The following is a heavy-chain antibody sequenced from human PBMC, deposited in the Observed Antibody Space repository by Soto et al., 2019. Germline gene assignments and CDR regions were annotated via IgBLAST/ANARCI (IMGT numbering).Heavy chain of an antibody. Sequence: QVQLVQSGAEVKKPGASVRVSCEASGYTFTSYGISWVRQAPGQGLEWMGWISVYSGSTNYAQKLQGRVTMTTDGSTRAVYMELRSLRSDDTAVYYCARDSWGLAVPDYHYYAMDVWGQGTTVTVS. CDR3: ARDSWGLAVPDYHYYAMDV. J-gene: IGHJ6*02. CDR1: GYTFTSYG. D-gene: IGHD6-19*01. CDR2: ISVYSGST. V-gene: IGHV1-18*04.